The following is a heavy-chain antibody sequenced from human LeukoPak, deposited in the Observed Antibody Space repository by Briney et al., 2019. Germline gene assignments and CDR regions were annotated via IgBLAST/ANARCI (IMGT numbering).Heavy chain of an antibody. V-gene: IGHV3-66*01. J-gene: IGHJ4*02. CDR2: IYSDGTT. D-gene: IGHD6-19*01. Sequence: GGSLRLSCAASGFTVSSNFMSWVRQAPGKGLEWVSVIYSDGTTYYADSVKDRFTISRDNSKNTLYLQMNSLRAEDTAVFFCAGLHSSAWYSHWGQGTLVTVSS. CDR1: GFTVSSNF. CDR3: AGLHSSAWYSH.